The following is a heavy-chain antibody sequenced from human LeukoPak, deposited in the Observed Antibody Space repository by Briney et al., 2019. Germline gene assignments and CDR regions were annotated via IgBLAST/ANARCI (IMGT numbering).Heavy chain of an antibody. J-gene: IGHJ4*02. CDR3: TTEMRWELLFDD. V-gene: IGHV3-15*01. CDR2: IKSKTDGGTT. CDR1: GFTFSDAW. Sequence: GGSLRLSCAASGFTFSDAWMSWVRQTPGKGLEWVCRIKSKTDGGTTDYAAPVKGRFSISRDDSENTLYLQMDSLKTEDTGVYYCTTEMRWELLFDDWGQGTLVTVSS. D-gene: IGHD1-26*01.